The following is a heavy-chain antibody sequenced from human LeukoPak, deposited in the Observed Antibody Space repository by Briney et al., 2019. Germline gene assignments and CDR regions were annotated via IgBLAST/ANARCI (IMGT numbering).Heavy chain of an antibody. CDR3: TTDRGDYGSGTYEIYYYYMDV. J-gene: IGHJ6*03. CDR1: GFTFSNAW. D-gene: IGHD3-10*01. Sequence: PGGSLRLSCAASGFTFSNAWMSWVRQAPGQGLEWVGRIKSKTDGGTTDYAATVKGRFTISRDDSKNTLYLQLNSLKTEDTAVYYCTTDRGDYGSGTYEIYYYYMDVWGKGTTVTVSS. V-gene: IGHV3-15*01. CDR2: IKSKTDGGTT.